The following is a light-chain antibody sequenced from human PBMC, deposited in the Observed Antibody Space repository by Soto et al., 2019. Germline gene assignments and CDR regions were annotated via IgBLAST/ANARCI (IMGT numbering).Light chain of an antibody. CDR1: QSIXSSH. CDR3: QQYGSATST. V-gene: IGKV3-20*01. J-gene: IGKJ5*01. CDR2: GAS. Sequence: IAMTQCPGTLSLSPGERATLSCRASQSIXSSHLAWYQQKPGQPPGLLTDGASSMATGSPDRLSGSGSATDFTLPISRLEPEDFAVYYFQQYGSATSTFGQGTRLEIK.